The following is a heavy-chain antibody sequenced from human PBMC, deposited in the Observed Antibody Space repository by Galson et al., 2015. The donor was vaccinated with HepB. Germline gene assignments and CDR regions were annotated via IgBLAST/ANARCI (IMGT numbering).Heavy chain of an antibody. CDR1: GASINSIKYS. D-gene: IGHD1-1*01. J-gene: IGHJ4*02. Sequence: ETLSLTCSVSGASINSIKYSWGWIRQPPGKGLEWVGSMYHHGTTFYNPSLESRGTISGDTSKNQFSLNLRSVSAADTAVYYCARHKGGHTTPFDDWGPGTLVTVSS. V-gene: IGHV4-39*01. CDR2: MYHHGTT. CDR3: ARHKGGHTTPFDD.